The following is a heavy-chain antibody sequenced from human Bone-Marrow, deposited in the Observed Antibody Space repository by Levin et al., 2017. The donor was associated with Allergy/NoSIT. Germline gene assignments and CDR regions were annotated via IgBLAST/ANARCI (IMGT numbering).Heavy chain of an antibody. CDR3: ARGRLGAQDGNYFDY. D-gene: IGHD3-10*01. CDR2: IYHSGST. Sequence: SETLSLTCAVSGSSVSSGYHWGWIRQPPGKGLGWIGGIYHSGSTYYNPSLKSRVTMSVDTSKNQFFLKLSSVTAADTAVYYCARGRLGAQDGNYFDYWGQGTLVTVSS. V-gene: IGHV4-38-2*01. CDR1: GSSVSSGYH. J-gene: IGHJ4*02.